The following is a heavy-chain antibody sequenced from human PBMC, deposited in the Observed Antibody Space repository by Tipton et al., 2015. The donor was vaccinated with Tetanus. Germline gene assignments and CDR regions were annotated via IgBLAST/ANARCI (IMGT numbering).Heavy chain of an antibody. CDR3: VRPDRYCSGGSCYLALDS. CDR2: ITGSGVGT. Sequence: SLRLSCAASGFPFTTYGMTWVRLAPGKGLEWVAVITGSGVGTYYSDSVKGRFTVSRDNSRNTLYLQLNSLRVEDTAVYYCVRPDRYCSGGSCYLALDSWGQGTLITVSS. CDR1: GFPFTTYG. J-gene: IGHJ5*01. D-gene: IGHD2-15*01. V-gene: IGHV3-23*01.